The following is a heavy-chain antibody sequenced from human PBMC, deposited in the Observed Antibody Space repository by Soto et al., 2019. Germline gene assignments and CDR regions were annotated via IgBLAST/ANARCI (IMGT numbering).Heavy chain of an antibody. Sequence: PAETLSLTCAGSGGTISSSNWRSGGRQPPGEGLEWFGEIYHGVSTNYSPSVKGRITILVDNSKTPLSLKMNTLTAADTAVYYCARSASSSGYGGGAFEVWGQGTMVTVSS. CDR2: IYHGVST. J-gene: IGHJ3*01. D-gene: IGHD6-25*01. CDR1: GGTISSSNW. CDR3: ARSASSSGYGGGAFEV. V-gene: IGHV4-4*02.